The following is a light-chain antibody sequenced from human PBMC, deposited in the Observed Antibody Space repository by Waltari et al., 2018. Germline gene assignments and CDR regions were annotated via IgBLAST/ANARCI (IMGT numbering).Light chain of an antibody. CDR2: MAS. V-gene: IGKV1-5*03. CDR3: QQYSSFST. CDR1: QSVGTW. J-gene: IGKJ2*01. Sequence: DIQMTQSPSTLSASVGDRVTISCRASQSVGTWLAWYQQKPGKAPKLLIYMASSLDSGVPSRFSGSGSGTDFTLTISSLQPDDFATYSCQQYSSFSTFRQGTKV.